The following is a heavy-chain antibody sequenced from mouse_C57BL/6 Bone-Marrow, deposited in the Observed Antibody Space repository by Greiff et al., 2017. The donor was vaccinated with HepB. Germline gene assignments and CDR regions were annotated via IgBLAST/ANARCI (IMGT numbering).Heavy chain of an antibody. Sequence: QVQLQQSGAELARPGASVTLSCKASGYTFTSSGISWVKQRTGQGLEWIGEIYPRSGNTYYNEKFKGKATLTADTSSSTAYMVLRSLASEDSAVFIYASEVEFAYGGQGTRATVTA. J-gene: IGHJ3*01. CDR2: IYPRSGNT. CDR1: GYTFTSSG. D-gene: IGHD1-1*02. CDR3: ASEVEFAY. V-gene: IGHV1-81*01.